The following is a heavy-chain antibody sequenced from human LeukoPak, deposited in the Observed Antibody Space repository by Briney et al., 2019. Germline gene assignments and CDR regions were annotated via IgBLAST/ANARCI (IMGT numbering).Heavy chain of an antibody. D-gene: IGHD2-21*02. Sequence: SVTVSCKASGGTFSSYAISWVRQAPGQGLEWMGGIIPIFGTANYAQKFQGRVTITADESTSTAYMELSSLRSEDTAVYYCARGVGVVVTAPFDYWGQGTLVTVSS. V-gene: IGHV1-69*13. CDR3: ARGVGVVVTAPFDY. CDR2: IIPIFGTA. J-gene: IGHJ4*02. CDR1: GGTFSSYA.